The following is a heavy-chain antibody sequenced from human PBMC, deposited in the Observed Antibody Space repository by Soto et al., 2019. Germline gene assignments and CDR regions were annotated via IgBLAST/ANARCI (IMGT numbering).Heavy chain of an antibody. CDR2: ISGSGGST. V-gene: IGHV3-23*01. Sequence: GGSLRLSCAASGFTFSSYAMSWVRQAPGKGLEWVSAISGSGGSTYYADSVKGRFTISRDNSKNTLYLQMNSLRAEDTAVYDCAKDYFIAAMVGASSFDYWGQGTLVTVSS. D-gene: IGHD5-18*01. J-gene: IGHJ4*02. CDR3: AKDYFIAAMVGASSFDY. CDR1: GFTFSSYA.